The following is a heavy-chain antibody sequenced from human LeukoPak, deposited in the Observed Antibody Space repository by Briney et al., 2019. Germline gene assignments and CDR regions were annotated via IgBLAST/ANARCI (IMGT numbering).Heavy chain of an antibody. CDR2: INPNSGGT. D-gene: IGHD3-16*01. V-gene: IGHV1-2*02. Sequence: ASVKLSCKASGSTFTGYYMHWVRQAPGQGLEWMGGINPNSGGTNDAQKFQGRVTMTRDTSISTAYMELSRLRSDDTAVYYCARDLLMITFGGYLSSAARYWGQGTLVTVSS. CDR1: GSTFTGYY. J-gene: IGHJ4*02. CDR3: ARDLLMITFGGYLSSAARY.